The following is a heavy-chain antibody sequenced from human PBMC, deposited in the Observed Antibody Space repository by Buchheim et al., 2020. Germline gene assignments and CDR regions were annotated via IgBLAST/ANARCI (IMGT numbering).Heavy chain of an antibody. CDR1: GFIFSDYY. J-gene: IGHJ6*02. V-gene: IGHV3-11*06. CDR2: ISGYSDHT. D-gene: IGHD3-3*02. CDR3: ARDQGIRYVPAPFYYYAVDV. Sequence: QVQLVESGGGLVKAGGSLRLSCAASGFIFSDYYMTWVRQAPGKGLEWLSSISGYSDHTTYADSVKGRFTISRDNAKNSLYLQVNSLRAEDTAVYYCARDQGIRYVPAPFYYYAVDVWGQGTT.